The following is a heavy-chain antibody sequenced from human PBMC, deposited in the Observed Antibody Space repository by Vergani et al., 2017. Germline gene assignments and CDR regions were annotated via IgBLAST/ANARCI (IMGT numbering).Heavy chain of an antibody. Sequence: EVQLVESGGGLVKPGGSLRLSCAASGFTFSSYSMNWVRQAPGKGLEWVSSISSSSSYIYYADSVKGRFTISRDNAKNSLYLQMNSLRAEDTAVYYCARDSFSVAYGSGRDYYYGMDVWGQGTTVTVSS. CDR2: ISSSSSYI. V-gene: IGHV3-21*01. J-gene: IGHJ6*02. CDR3: ARDSFSVAYGSGRDYYYGMDV. CDR1: GFTFSSYS. D-gene: IGHD3-10*01.